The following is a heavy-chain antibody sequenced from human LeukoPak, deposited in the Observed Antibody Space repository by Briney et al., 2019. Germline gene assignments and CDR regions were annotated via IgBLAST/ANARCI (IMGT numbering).Heavy chain of an antibody. CDR1: GFTFSSYA. CDR3: ATNRNCGGDCYVFDY. V-gene: IGHV3-23*01. CDR2: ISGSGGST. D-gene: IGHD2-21*02. Sequence: GGSLRLSCAASGFTFSSYAMSWVRQAPGRGLEWVSAISGSGGSTYYADSVKGRFTISRDNSKNTLYLQMNSLRAEDTAVYYCATNRNCGGDCYVFDYRGQGTLVTVSS. J-gene: IGHJ4*02.